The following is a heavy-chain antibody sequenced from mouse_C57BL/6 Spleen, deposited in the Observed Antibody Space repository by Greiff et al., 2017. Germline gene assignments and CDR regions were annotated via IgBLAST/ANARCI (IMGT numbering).Heavy chain of an antibody. CDR2: IDPSDSET. CDR3: ARSDGSSFDY. Sequence: QVQLRQPGAELVRPGSSVKLSCKASGYTFTSYWMNWVKQRPIQGLEWIGTIDPSDSETHYNQTFKDKATLTVEKSSSTAYMQLSSLTAEDSAVECCARSDGSSFDYWGQGTTLTVSS. D-gene: IGHD1-1*01. V-gene: IGHV1-52*01. CDR1: GYTFTSYW. J-gene: IGHJ2*01.